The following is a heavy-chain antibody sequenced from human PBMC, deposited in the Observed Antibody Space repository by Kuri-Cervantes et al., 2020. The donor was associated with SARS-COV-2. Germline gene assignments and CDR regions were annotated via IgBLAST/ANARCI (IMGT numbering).Heavy chain of an antibody. D-gene: IGHD6-13*01. CDR2: IRYDGSNK. Sequence: GGSLRLSCAASGFTFSSYGMHWVRQAPGKGLGWVAFIRYDGSNKYYADSVKGRFTISRDNSKNTLYLQMNSLRAEDTAVYYCAKPQQLVQHRFPPKYYFDYWGQGTLVTVSS. CDR3: AKPQQLVQHRFPPKYYFDY. V-gene: IGHV3-30*02. J-gene: IGHJ4*02. CDR1: GFTFSSYG.